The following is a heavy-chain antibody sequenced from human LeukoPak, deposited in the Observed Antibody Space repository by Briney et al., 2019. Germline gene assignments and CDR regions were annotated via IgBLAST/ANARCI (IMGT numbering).Heavy chain of an antibody. J-gene: IGHJ6*02. CDR2: INHSGST. CDR3: ARGPAHYGDYANYYGMDV. V-gene: IGHV4-34*01. D-gene: IGHD4-17*01. CDR1: GWSFSGYY. Sequence: PSETLSLTCAVYGWSFSGYYWSWIRQPPGKGLEWIGEINHSGSTNYNPSLKSRVTISVDTSKNQFSLKLSSVTAADTAVYYCARGPAHYGDYANYYGMDVWGQGTTVTVSS.